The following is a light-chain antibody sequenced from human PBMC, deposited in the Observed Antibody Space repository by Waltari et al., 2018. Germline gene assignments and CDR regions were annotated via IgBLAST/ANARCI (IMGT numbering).Light chain of an antibody. CDR3: QSFDSSLSAYVV. J-gene: IGLJ3*02. CDR1: SSNIGAGYD. V-gene: IGLV1-40*01. CDR2: GNN. Sequence: QSVLTQPPSVSGAPGQRVTISCTGSSSNIGAGYDVHWYQQLPGTAPKVLIYGNNNRPSGVPDRFSGSKSGTSASLAITGLQAEDEADYYCQSFDSSLSAYVVFGGGTKLTVL.